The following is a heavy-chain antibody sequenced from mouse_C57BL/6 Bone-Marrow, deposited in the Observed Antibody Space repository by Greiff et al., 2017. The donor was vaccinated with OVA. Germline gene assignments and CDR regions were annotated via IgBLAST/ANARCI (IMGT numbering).Heavy chain of an antibody. CDR3: ATHYYGSSRGAFAY. CDR1: GYTFTSYW. CDR2: IHPSDSDT. Sequence: VQLQQPGAELVKPGASVKVSCKASGYTFTSYWMHWVKQRPGQGLEWIGRIHPSDSDTNYNQKFKGKATLTVDKSSSTAYMQLSSLTSEDSAVYYCATHYYGSSRGAFAYWGQGTLVTVSA. D-gene: IGHD1-1*01. V-gene: IGHV1-74*01. J-gene: IGHJ3*01.